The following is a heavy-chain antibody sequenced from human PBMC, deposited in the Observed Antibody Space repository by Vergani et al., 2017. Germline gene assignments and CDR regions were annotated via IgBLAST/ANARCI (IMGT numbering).Heavy chain of an antibody. CDR3: ARGGLYSFYYFMNV. CDR1: GFRFDQFG. CDR2: ISFNGLTV. Sequence: EVELVDSGGKVVRPGGSLRLSCVASGFRFDQFGMMWVRQSPGKGPEWVAGISFNGLTVGYADAVEGRFTISRDKSKKSLFLQMSNVRAEYTASYTCARGGLYSFYYFMNVWGNGTTVKVSS. J-gene: IGHJ6*03. V-gene: IGHV3-20*01. D-gene: IGHD2/OR15-2a*01.